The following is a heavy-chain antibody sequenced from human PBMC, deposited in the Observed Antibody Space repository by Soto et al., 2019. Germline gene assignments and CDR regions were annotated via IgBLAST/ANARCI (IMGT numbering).Heavy chain of an antibody. CDR2: ISYDGSNK. Sequence: GGSLRLSCAASGFTFSSYGMHWVRQAPGKGLEWVAVISYDGSNKYYADSVKGRFTISRDNSKNTLYLQMNSLTAEETAVYYSAKDFIGFLDVWGNGTRVTVSS. CDR3: AKDFIGFLDV. D-gene: IGHD2-15*01. J-gene: IGHJ6*04. CDR1: GFTFSSYG. V-gene: IGHV3-30*18.